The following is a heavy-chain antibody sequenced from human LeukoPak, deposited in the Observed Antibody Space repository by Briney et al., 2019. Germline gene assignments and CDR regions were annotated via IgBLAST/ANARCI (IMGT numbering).Heavy chain of an antibody. V-gene: IGHV3-74*01. CDR1: GFTFSSYW. CDR2: INSDGSST. Sequence: GGSLRLSCAASGFTFSSYWMHWVRQAPGKWLVWVSRINSDGSSTSYADSVKGRFTISRDNAKNTLYLQMNSLRAEDTAVYYCARGRNWNDLRMGAFDIWGQGTMVTVSS. J-gene: IGHJ3*02. CDR3: ARGRNWNDLRMGAFDI. D-gene: IGHD1-1*01.